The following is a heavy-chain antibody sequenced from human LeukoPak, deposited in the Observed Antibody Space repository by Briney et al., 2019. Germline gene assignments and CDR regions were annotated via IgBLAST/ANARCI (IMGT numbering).Heavy chain of an antibody. CDR3: ARSSAAGIPYNWFDP. V-gene: IGHV3-33*01. Sequence: GGSLRLSCAASGFTFSSYGMHWVRQAPGKGLEWVAVIWYDGSNKYYADSVKGRFTISRDNSKNTLYLQMNSLRAEDTAVYYCARSSAAGIPYNWFDPWGQGTLVTVSS. J-gene: IGHJ5*02. CDR1: GFTFSSYG. D-gene: IGHD6-13*01. CDR2: IWYDGSNK.